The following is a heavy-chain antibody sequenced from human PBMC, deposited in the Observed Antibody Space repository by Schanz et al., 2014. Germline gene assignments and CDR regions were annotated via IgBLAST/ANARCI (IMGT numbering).Heavy chain of an antibody. CDR3: AKGRFGELSAFDI. J-gene: IGHJ3*02. D-gene: IGHD3-10*01. V-gene: IGHV3-23*04. CDR1: GFTFSPYW. Sequence: EVQLVESGGDLVQPGGSLRLSCGSSGFTFSPYWMHWVRQAPGKGLVWVSAINTGVNTYYADSVRGRFTMSRDNSKNTLYLQMNSLRAEDTAVYYCAKGRFGELSAFDIWGQGTMVTVSS. CDR2: INTGVNT.